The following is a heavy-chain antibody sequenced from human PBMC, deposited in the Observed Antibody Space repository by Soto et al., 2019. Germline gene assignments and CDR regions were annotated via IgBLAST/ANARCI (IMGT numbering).Heavy chain of an antibody. J-gene: IGHJ5*02. CDR3: ARYPATTGWYDP. CDR2: INAGNGNT. CDR1: GYTFTSYA. Sequence: ASVKVSCKASGYTFTSYAMHWVRQAPGQRLEWMGWINAGNGNTKYSQKFQGRVTITRDTSASTAYMELSSLRSEDTAVYYCARYPATTGWYDPWGQGTLVTVSS. D-gene: IGHD4-4*01. V-gene: IGHV1-3*01.